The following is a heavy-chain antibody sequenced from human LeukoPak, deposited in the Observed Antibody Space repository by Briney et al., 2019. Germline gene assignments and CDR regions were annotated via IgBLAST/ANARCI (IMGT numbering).Heavy chain of an antibody. Sequence: GGSLRLSCATSKFTFEDYGMSWVRQGPGKGLEWVSGINWNGGSTDYADSVKGRFTISRDSAKKFLYLQMNSLRAEDTALYHCARGGGYCRGGSCYQPLALWGRGTLVTVSS. D-gene: IGHD2-15*01. CDR1: KFTFEDYG. J-gene: IGHJ2*01. CDR3: ARGGGYCRGGSCYQPLAL. V-gene: IGHV3-20*01. CDR2: INWNGGST.